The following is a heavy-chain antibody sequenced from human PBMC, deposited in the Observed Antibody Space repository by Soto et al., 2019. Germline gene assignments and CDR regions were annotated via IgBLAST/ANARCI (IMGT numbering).Heavy chain of an antibody. D-gene: IGHD6-19*01. CDR1: GYTLTELS. J-gene: IGHJ3*02. CDR2: FDPEDGET. V-gene: IGHV1-24*01. CDR3: ATVRHSSGWNDVFDI. Sequence: ASVKVSCKVSGYTLTELSMHWVRQAPGKGLEWMGGFDPEDGETIYAQKFQGRVTMTEDTSTDTAYMELSSLRSEDTAVYYCATVRHSSGWNDVFDIWGQGKMVTVSS.